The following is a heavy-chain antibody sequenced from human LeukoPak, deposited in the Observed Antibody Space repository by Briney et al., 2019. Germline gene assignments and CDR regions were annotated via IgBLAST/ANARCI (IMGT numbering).Heavy chain of an antibody. CDR1: GFTFSIYW. V-gene: IGHV3-74*01. J-gene: IGHJ4*02. CDR3: AKRYCSSTSCYSHSLGY. CDR2: INSDGSST. D-gene: IGHD2-2*02. Sequence: PGGSLRLSCAASGFTFSIYWMHWVRQAPGKGLVWVSRINSDGSSTNYADSVKGRFTISRDNSKNTLYLQMNSLRAEDTAVYYCAKRYCSSTSCYSHSLGYWGQGTLVTVSS.